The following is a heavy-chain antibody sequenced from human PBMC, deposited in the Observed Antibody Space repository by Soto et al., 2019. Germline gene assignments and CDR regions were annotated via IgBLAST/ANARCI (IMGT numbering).Heavy chain of an antibody. CDR1: GGSISSYY. CDR2: IYTSGST. J-gene: IGHJ4*02. Sequence: ETLSLICTVSGGSISSYYWSWIRQPAGRGLEWIGRIYTSGSTNYNPSLKSRATISVDTTKNQFSLKLSSVTAADTAVYYCARSSYDYVWGSYLPDKYYFDYWGQGTLVTVSS. D-gene: IGHD3-16*02. V-gene: IGHV4-4*07. CDR3: ARSSYDYVWGSYLPDKYYFDY.